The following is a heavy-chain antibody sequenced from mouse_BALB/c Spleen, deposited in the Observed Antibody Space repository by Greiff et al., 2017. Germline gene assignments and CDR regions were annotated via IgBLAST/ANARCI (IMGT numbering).Heavy chain of an antibody. CDR2: INPSNGRT. D-gene: IGHD4-1*02. J-gene: IGHJ3*01. CDR3: AQLDGAY. Sequence: VQLQQPGAELVKPGASVKLSCKASGYTFTSYWMHWVKQRPGQGLEWIGEINPSNGRTNYNEKFKSKATLTVDKSSSTAYMQLSSLTSEDSAVYYCAQLDGAYWGQGTLVTVSA. CDR1: GYTFTSYW. V-gene: IGHV1S81*02.